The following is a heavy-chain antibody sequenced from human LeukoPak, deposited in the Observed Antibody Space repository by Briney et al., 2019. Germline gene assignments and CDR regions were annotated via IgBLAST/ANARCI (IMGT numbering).Heavy chain of an antibody. CDR3: ARGTYYDFWSGYSAYYFDY. V-gene: IGHV4-39*02. Sequence: SETLSLTCTVSGGSISSSSYYWGWIRQPPGKGLEWIGSIYYSGSTYYNPSLKSRVTISVDTSKNQFSLKLSSVTAADTAVYYCARGTYYDFWSGYSAYYFDYWGQGTLVTVSS. J-gene: IGHJ4*02. CDR1: GGSISSSSYY. CDR2: IYYSGST. D-gene: IGHD3-3*01.